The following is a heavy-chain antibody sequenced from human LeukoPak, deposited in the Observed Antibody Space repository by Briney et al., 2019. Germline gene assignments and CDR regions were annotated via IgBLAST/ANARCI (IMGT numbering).Heavy chain of an antibody. J-gene: IGHJ6*03. CDR3: ARGYCSSTSCFDYYYYMDV. V-gene: IGHV1-18*01. CDR2: ISAYNGNT. CDR1: GYTFTSYG. D-gene: IGHD2-2*01. Sequence: GASVKFSCKASGYTFTSYGISWVRQAPGQGLEWMGWISAYNGNTNYAQKLQGRVTMTTDTSTSTAYMELSSLRSEDTAVYYCARGYCSSTSCFDYYYYMDVWGKGTTVTVSS.